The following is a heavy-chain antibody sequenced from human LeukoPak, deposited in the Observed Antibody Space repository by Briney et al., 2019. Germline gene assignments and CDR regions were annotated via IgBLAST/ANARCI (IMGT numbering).Heavy chain of an antibody. Sequence: SETLSLTCTVSGGSISSGGYYWSWIRQHPGKGLEWIGYIYYSGSTYYNPSLKSRVTISVDTSKNQFPLKLSSVTAADTAVYYCARDHSWTTVTHYFDYWGQGTLVTVSS. CDR3: ARDHSWTTVTHYFDY. CDR2: IYYSGST. D-gene: IGHD4-17*01. V-gene: IGHV4-31*03. CDR1: GGSISSGGYY. J-gene: IGHJ4*02.